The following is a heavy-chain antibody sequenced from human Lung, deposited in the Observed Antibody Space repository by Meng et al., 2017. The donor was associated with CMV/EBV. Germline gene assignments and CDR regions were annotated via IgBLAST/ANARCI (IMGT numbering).Heavy chain of an antibody. CDR1: GFTFSSYA. Sequence: GGSLRLSCAASGFTFSSYAMHWVRQAPGKGLEWVAVISYDGSNRYYADSVKGRFTISRDNSKNTLYLQMNSLRAEDTAVYYCAREARGGGYCSSTSCYESYFVYWGQGXLVTVSS. CDR3: AREARGGGYCSSTSCYESYFVY. V-gene: IGHV3-30-3*01. CDR2: ISYDGSNR. D-gene: IGHD2-2*01. J-gene: IGHJ4*02.